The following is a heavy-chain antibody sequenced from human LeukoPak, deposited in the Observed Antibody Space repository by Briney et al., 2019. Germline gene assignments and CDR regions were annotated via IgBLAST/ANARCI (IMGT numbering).Heavy chain of an antibody. D-gene: IGHD6-19*01. J-gene: IGHJ4*02. V-gene: IGHV3-53*05. CDR2: IYSGGST. Sequence: GGSLRLSCAASGFTVSSNYMSWVRQAPGKGLEGVSVIYSGGSTYYADSVKGRFTISRDNSKNTLYLQMNSLRAEDMALYYCARVGIVVAGTRGYFDHWGQGTLVTVSS. CDR3: ARVGIVVAGTRGYFDH. CDR1: GFTVSSNY.